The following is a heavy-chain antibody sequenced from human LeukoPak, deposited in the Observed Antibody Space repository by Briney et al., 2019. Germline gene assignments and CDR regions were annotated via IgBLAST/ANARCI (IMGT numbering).Heavy chain of an antibody. CDR2: INPNSGGT. V-gene: IGHV1-2*06. J-gene: IGHJ4*02. D-gene: IGHD1-26*01. CDR3: ARGPIGGSYYKGLLY. CDR1: GYTFTGYY. Sequence: ASVKVSCKASGYTFTGYYMHWVRQAPGQGLEWMGRINPNSGGTNYAQKFQGRVTMTRDTSISTAYMELSRLRSDDTAVYYCARGPIGGSYYKGLLYWGQGTLVTVSS.